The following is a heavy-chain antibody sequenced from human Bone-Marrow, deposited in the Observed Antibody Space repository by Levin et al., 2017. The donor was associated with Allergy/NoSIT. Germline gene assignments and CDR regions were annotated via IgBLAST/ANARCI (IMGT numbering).Heavy chain of an antibody. V-gene: IGHV5-51*01. CDR1: GYSLTSYW. CDR3: ARRTFQPDAFDI. D-gene: IGHD2/OR15-2a*01. Sequence: ASVKVSCNVFGYSLTSYWIGWVRQIPGKGLEWMGFIYPGDSDTIYSPSFQGQVTISVDKSISTAYLQWSSLKASDSGMYYCARRTFQPDAFDIWGQGTMVTVPS. J-gene: IGHJ3*02. CDR2: IYPGDSDT.